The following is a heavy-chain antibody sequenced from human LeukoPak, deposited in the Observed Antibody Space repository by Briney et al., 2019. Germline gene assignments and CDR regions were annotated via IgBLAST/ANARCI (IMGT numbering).Heavy chain of an antibody. CDR2: INPNSGGT. D-gene: IGHD6-6*01. V-gene: IGHV1-2*06. J-gene: IGHJ6*02. Sequence: ASVKVSCKASGYTFTGYYMHWVRQAPGQGLEWMGRINPNSGGTNYAQKFQGRVTMTRNTSISTAYMELSSLRSEDTAVYYCARVTGYSSSSGLNYYYYYGMDVWGQGTTVTVSS. CDR3: ARVTGYSSSSGLNYYYYYGMDV. CDR1: GYTFTGYY.